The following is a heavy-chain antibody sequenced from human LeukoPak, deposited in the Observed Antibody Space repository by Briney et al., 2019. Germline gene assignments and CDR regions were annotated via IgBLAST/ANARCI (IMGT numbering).Heavy chain of an antibody. CDR2: IYRDGST. Sequence: GGSLRLSCAASGFTVSSNYMSWVRQAPGKGLEWVSVIYRDGSTFHADSVKGRFTISRDNFKNTLYLQMNSLRAEDTAVYYCARDPRSGSVNFDYWGQGTLVTVSS. D-gene: IGHD6-19*01. CDR1: GFTVSSNY. J-gene: IGHJ4*02. CDR3: ARDPRSGSVNFDY. V-gene: IGHV3-53*01.